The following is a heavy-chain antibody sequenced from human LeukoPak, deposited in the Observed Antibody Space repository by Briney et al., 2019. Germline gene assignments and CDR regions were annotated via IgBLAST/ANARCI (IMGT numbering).Heavy chain of an antibody. Sequence: GGSLRLSCATSGFTFDKYFIHWVRQAPGKGLDWVSSISGTSTYIDYADSVKGRFTISRDNAKNSLYLQVNSLRVEDTAVYYCVRDHQLRDPGCWGQGTLVTVSS. CDR2: ISGTSTYI. CDR1: GFTFDKYF. CDR3: VRDHQLRDPGC. D-gene: IGHD5-24*01. V-gene: IGHV3-21*01. J-gene: IGHJ4*02.